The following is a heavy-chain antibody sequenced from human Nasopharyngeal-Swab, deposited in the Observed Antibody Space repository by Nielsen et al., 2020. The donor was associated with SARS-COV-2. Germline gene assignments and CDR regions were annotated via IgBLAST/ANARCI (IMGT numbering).Heavy chain of an antibody. CDR2: ISGSGGST. CDR3: AKDTSLKIRYSSSSHFDY. D-gene: IGHD6-6*01. J-gene: IGHJ4*02. Sequence: GESLKISCAASGFTFSSYAMSWVRQAPGKGLEWVSAISGSGGSTYYADSVKSRFTISRDNSKNTLYLQMNSLRAEDTAVYYCAKDTSLKIRYSSSSHFDYWGQGTLVTVSS. V-gene: IGHV3-23*01. CDR1: GFTFSSYA.